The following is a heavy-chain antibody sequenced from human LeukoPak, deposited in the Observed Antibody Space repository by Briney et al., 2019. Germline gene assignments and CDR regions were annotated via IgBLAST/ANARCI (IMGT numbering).Heavy chain of an antibody. Sequence: PSETLSLTCTVSGGSISSYYWSWIRQPPGKGLEWIGYIYYSGSTNYNPSLKSRVTISVDTSKNQFSLKLSSVTAADTAVYYCARGGSSSWYSPWFDPWGQGTLVTVSS. V-gene: IGHV4-59*01. CDR1: GGSISSYY. J-gene: IGHJ5*02. CDR3: ARGGSSSWYSPWFDP. CDR2: IYYSGST. D-gene: IGHD6-13*01.